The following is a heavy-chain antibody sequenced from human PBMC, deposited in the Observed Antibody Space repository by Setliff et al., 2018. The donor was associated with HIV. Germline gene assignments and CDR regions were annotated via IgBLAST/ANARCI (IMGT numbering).Heavy chain of an antibody. CDR2: TSHSGSS. D-gene: IGHD3-3*01. CDR3: VRGANFYTPRKRIFDH. Sequence: KPSETLSLTCAVYGESFSPYYWNWIRQSPGKGLEWIGETSHSGSSNYSPSLESRLTISVDTSKNQVSLKLNSVTAADSAVYYCVRGANFYTPRKRIFDHWGQGALVTVSS. V-gene: IGHV4-34*01. CDR1: GESFSPYY. J-gene: IGHJ4*02.